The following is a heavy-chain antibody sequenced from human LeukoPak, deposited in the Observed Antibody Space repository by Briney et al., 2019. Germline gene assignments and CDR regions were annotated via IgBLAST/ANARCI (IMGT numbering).Heavy chain of an antibody. CDR3: ARVGRAYDFWDYLDY. D-gene: IGHD3-3*01. CDR2: LSYDGSQT. Sequence: PGGSLRLSCAASGFTFSNYAMHWVRQAPGKGLEWVTILSYDGSQTYYADSVKGRFTISRDNPKNTLFLQMNSLRAEDTAIYYCARVGRAYDFWDYLDYWGQGTPVTVSS. CDR1: GFTFSNYA. V-gene: IGHV3-30*04. J-gene: IGHJ4*02.